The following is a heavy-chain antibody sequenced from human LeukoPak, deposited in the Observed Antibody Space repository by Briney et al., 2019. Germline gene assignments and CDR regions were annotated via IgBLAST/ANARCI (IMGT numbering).Heavy chain of an antibody. J-gene: IGHJ5*02. CDR3: ARGLDSGFYQYKGFAP. Sequence: SETLSLTCTVSGGSINSGNYYWNWIRQPAGQGLQWIGRIYSSGKTNYSPSLQRRVTISLDTSKNQFSLELNSVTAADTAVYYCARGLDSGFYQYKGFAPWGQGTLVTVSS. D-gene: IGHD3-22*01. CDR1: GGSINSGNYY. CDR2: IYSSGKT. V-gene: IGHV4-61*02.